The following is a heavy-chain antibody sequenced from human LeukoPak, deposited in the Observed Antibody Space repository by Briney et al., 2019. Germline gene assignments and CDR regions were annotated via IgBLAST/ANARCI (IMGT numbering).Heavy chain of an antibody. J-gene: IGHJ4*02. CDR3: ARGRGYCTGYSCYSDY. V-gene: IGHV3-23*01. CDR2: ISGSGDTT. CDR1: GFTFTSYA. D-gene: IGHD2-8*02. Sequence: GGSLRLSCAASGFTFTSYAMGWVRQAPGSGLDWVSSISGSGDTTYYADSVKGRFTISRDNSKNTLYLQMNSLRAEDTAVYYCARGRGYCTGYSCYSDYWDQGTLVTVSS.